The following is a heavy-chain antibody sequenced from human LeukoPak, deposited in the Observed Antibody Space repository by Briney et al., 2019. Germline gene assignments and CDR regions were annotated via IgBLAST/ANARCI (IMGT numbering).Heavy chain of an antibody. CDR3: AKAHIAAAGTRRGMDV. Sequence: PGGSLRLSCAASGFTFSSYATSWVRQAPGKGLEWVSAISGPGGNTYYADSVKGRFTISRDNSKNTLYLQMNSLSAEDTAVYYCAKAHIAAAGTRRGMDVWGKGTTVTVSS. CDR1: GFTFSSYA. D-gene: IGHD6-13*01. J-gene: IGHJ6*04. V-gene: IGHV3-23*01. CDR2: ISGPGGNT.